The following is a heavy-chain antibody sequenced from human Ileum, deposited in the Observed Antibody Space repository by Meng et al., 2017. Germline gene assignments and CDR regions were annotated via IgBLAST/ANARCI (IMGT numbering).Heavy chain of an antibody. CDR2: IYHSGVT. Sequence: QGQLQESRPGLVKPSQTLSLTCTVSGGSISGGHYFWSWIRQHPEKGLEWIGYIYHSGVTYYSPSLKSRLTISVDTSKNQFSLKLSSVTAADTAIYYCARGVVTYYDSSTLTWFDPWGQGALVTVSS. J-gene: IGHJ5*02. CDR1: GGSISGGHYF. CDR3: ARGVVTYYDSSTLTWFDP. V-gene: IGHV4-31*03. D-gene: IGHD3-22*01.